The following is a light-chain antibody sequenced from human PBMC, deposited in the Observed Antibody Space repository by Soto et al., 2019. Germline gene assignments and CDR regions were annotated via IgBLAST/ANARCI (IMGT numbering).Light chain of an antibody. CDR3: QQYQAYPLT. V-gene: IGKV1-16*02. J-gene: IGKJ4*01. CDR1: QGINTY. Sequence: DIHMTQSPSSLSASVGDRVTITCWASQGINTYLAWFQQKPGEAPKSLIYAASSLQSGVPAKFSGGGSGTDFTLTISSLQAEDFATYYCQQYQAYPLTFGGGTKVEI. CDR2: AAS.